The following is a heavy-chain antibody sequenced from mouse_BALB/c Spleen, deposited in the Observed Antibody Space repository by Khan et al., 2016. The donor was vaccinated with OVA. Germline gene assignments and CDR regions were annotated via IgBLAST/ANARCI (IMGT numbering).Heavy chain of an antibody. CDR1: GYTFTNYG. CDR2: IHTYTGEP. CDR3: AKTYYSYDRYFDV. Sequence: QIQLVQSGPELKKPGETVKISCKASGYTFTNYGMNWVKQAPGKGLKWMGWIHTYTGEPTYADDFKGRFAFSLDNSASTAYLQINNLKNEDMATYFCAKTYYSYDRYFDVWGAGTTVTVSS. V-gene: IGHV9-1*02. D-gene: IGHD2-12*01. J-gene: IGHJ1*01.